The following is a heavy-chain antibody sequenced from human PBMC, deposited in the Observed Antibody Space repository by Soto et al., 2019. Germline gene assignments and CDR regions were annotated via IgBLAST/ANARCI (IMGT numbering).Heavy chain of an antibody. J-gene: IGHJ4*02. CDR1: GGSFSGYY. Sequence: XGTLSLTCAVYGGSFSGYYWSWIRQPPGKGLEWIGEINHSGSTNYNPSLKSRVTISVDTSKNQFSLKLSSVTAADTAVYYCARGRITMVRGVPTYYFDYWGQGTLVTVSS. V-gene: IGHV4-34*01. CDR3: ARGRITMVRGVPTYYFDY. D-gene: IGHD3-10*01. CDR2: INHSGST.